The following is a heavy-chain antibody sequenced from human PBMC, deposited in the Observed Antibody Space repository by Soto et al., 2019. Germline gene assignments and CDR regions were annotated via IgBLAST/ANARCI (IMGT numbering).Heavy chain of an antibody. V-gene: IGHV3-30-3*01. CDR2: ISYDGSNK. CDR3: ARDTRREMATTFFDY. Sequence: GGSLRLSCAASGFTFSSYAMHWVRQAPGKGLEWVAVISYDGSNKYYADSVKGRFTISRDNSKNTLYLQMNSLRAEDTAVYYCARDTRREMATTFFDYWGQGTLVTVSS. CDR1: GFTFSSYA. D-gene: IGHD5-12*01. J-gene: IGHJ4*02.